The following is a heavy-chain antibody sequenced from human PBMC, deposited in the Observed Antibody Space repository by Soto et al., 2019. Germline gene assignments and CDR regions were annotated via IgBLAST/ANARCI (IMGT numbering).Heavy chain of an antibody. CDR3: AKGVAAAYYYGMDV. CDR2: ISYDGSNK. Sequence: GGSLRLSCAASGFTFSSYGMTWVRQAPGKGLEWVAVISYDGSNKYYADSVKGRFTISRDNSKNTLYLQMNSLRAEDTAVYYCAKGVAAAYYYGMDVWGQGTTVTVSS. J-gene: IGHJ6*02. CDR1: GFTFSSYG. D-gene: IGHD6-13*01. V-gene: IGHV3-30*18.